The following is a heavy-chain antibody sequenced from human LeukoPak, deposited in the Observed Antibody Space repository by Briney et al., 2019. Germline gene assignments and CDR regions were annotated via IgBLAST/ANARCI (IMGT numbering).Heavy chain of an antibody. V-gene: IGHV1-69*04. CDR2: IIPILGIA. CDR1: GGTFSSYA. D-gene: IGHD6-19*01. J-gene: IGHJ6*02. CDR3: ANGGGAPAVAGTHYYGMDV. Sequence: GASVKVSCKASGGTFSSYAISWVRQAPGQGLEWMGRIIPILGIANYAQKFQGRVTITADKSTSTAYMELSSLISGDTAVYYCANGGGAPAVAGTHYYGMDVWGQGTTVTVSS.